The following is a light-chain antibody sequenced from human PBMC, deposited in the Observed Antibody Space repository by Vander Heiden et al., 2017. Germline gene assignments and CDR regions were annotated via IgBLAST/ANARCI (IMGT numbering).Light chain of an antibody. CDR2: AAS. CDR3: QQSYSTPYT. J-gene: IGKJ2*01. CDR1: QSISSY. V-gene: IGKV1-39*01. Sequence: DIQMTQSRSSLSASVGDRVTITCRASQSISSYLNWYQQKPGKAPKLLVYAASSLQSGVPSRFSGSRSGTDFTLTISSLQPEDFATYYCQQSYSTPYTFGQGTKLEIK.